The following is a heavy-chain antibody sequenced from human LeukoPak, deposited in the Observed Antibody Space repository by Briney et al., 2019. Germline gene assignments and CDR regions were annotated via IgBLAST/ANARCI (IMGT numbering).Heavy chain of an antibody. V-gene: IGHV1-18*01. CDR1: GYTFTSYG. Sequence: ASVKVSCKASGYTFTSYGISWVRQAPGQGLEWMGWISAYNGSTNYAQKLQGRVTMTTDTSTSTAYMELRSLRSDDTAVYYCARDLRGSKLPSKYNWFDPWGQGTLVTVSS. CDR2: ISAYNGST. D-gene: IGHD3-3*01. CDR3: ARDLRGSKLPSKYNWFDP. J-gene: IGHJ5*02.